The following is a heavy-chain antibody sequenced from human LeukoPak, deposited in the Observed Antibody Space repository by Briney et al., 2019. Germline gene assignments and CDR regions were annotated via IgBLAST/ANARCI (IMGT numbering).Heavy chain of an antibody. D-gene: IGHD2-15*01. CDR3: ARDSPPAYCSSGSCYFDS. V-gene: IGHV4-61*02. CDR1: GGSISSKSYY. Sequence: PSETLSLTCTVSGGSISSKSYYWSWIRQPAGKGLEWVGRIYTSGSTDYNPSRMSRVSISRDTSKNEFSLILSSLTAADTAVYYCARDSPPAYCSSGSCYFDSWGKGTLVTVSS. CDR2: IYTSGST. J-gene: IGHJ4*02.